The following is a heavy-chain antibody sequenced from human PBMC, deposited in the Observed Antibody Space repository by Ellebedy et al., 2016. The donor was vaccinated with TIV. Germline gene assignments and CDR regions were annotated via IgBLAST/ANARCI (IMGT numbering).Heavy chain of an antibody. V-gene: IGHV3-7*01. CDR3: ARDYIWFGDAFDDN. Sequence: GESLKISXAASGFTFSSYWMSWVRQAPGKGLEWVASTNKDGSDKYYVDSVKGRFTISRDNAKDSLYLQMNSLSAEDTAVYYCARDYIWFGDAFDDNWGQGTLVTVSS. J-gene: IGHJ4*02. D-gene: IGHD3-10*01. CDR2: TNKDGSDK. CDR1: GFTFSSYW.